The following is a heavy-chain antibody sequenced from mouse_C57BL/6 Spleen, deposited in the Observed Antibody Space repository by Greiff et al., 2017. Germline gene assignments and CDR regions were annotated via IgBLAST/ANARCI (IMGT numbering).Heavy chain of an antibody. Sequence: EVQLQQSGPELVKPGASVKISCKASGYTFTDYYMNWVKQSHGKSLEWIGDINPNNGGTSYNQKFKGKATLTVDKSSSTAYMELRSLTSEDSAVYYCARGGNYYWGQGTLVTVSA. CDR2: INPNNGGT. V-gene: IGHV1-26*01. CDR1: GYTFTDYY. J-gene: IGHJ3*01. D-gene: IGHD1-1*01. CDR3: ARGGNYY.